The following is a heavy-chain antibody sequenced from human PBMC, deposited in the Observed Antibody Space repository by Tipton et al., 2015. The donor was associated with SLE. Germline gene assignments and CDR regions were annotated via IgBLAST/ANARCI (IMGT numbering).Heavy chain of an antibody. CDR3: ARHIDCINHGCYSPWFDP. D-gene: IGHD1-26*01. V-gene: IGHV4-4*07. CDR1: DGSISDYY. Sequence: TLSLTCTVSDGSISDYYWTWIRQPAGEGLEWIGRMYASGSTNYNPSLRSRAAMSVDASKSHFSLELRSVTAADTAVYYCARHIDCINHGCYSPWFDPWGQGTLVTVSS. J-gene: IGHJ5*02. CDR2: MYASGST.